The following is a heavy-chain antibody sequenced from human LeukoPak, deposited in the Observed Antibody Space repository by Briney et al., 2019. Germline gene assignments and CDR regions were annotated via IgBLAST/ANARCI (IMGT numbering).Heavy chain of an antibody. CDR1: GGSMSSHF. CDR2: VYYSGNT. D-gene: IGHD1-26*01. J-gene: IGHJ3*02. Sequence: PSETLSLTCSVSGGSMSSHFWTWIRQPPGKGLQWIGYVYYSGNTNYNPSLRSRATMSLDRSKNQFSLRLTSVTAADTAVYYCARDKWEPRYAFDIWGQGTMVTVSS. CDR3: ARDKWEPRYAFDI. V-gene: IGHV4-59*11.